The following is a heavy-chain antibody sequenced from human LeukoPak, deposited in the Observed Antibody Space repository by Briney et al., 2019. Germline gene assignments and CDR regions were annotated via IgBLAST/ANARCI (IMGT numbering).Heavy chain of an antibody. CDR2: IYYSGST. V-gene: IGHV4-59*01. Sequence: SETLSLTCTVSGGAISSYYWSWIRQPPGKGLEWIGYIYYSGSTNYNPSLKSRVTISVDTSKNQFSLKLSSVTAADTAVYYCARGGGDGYPGVWGQGTLVTVSS. D-gene: IGHD5-24*01. CDR1: GGAISSYY. CDR3: ARGGGDGYPGV. J-gene: IGHJ4*02.